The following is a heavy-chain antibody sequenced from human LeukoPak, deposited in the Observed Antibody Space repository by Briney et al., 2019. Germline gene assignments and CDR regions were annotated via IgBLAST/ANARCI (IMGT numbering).Heavy chain of an antibody. Sequence: ASVKVPCKASGYTFATYGFCWVRQAPGHGLEWMGWISATTGKTDYARKFQGRVTMTTDTSTSTAYMELRSLRPDDTAVYYCAKVAGDRMDYWGQGTLLTVSS. V-gene: IGHV1-18*01. D-gene: IGHD6-13*01. CDR3: AKVAGDRMDY. J-gene: IGHJ4*02. CDR2: ISATTGKT. CDR1: GYTFATYG.